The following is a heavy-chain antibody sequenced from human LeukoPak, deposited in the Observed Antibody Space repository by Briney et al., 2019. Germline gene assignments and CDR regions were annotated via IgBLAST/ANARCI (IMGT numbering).Heavy chain of an antibody. CDR2: IKEDGREK. CDR1: GFTISRYW. V-gene: IGHV3-7*05. CDR3: VRDDYLGY. J-gene: IGHJ4*02. D-gene: IGHD3-16*01. Sequence: GGSLRLSCAASGFTISRYWMAWVRQAPGKGLEWVAHIKEDGREKNYVDPVEGRFTISRDNAKNSVYLQMNSLRVEDTAVYYCVRDDYLGYWGQGTLVTVSS.